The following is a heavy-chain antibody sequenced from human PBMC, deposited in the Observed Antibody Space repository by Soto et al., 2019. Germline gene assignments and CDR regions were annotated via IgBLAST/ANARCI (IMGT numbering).Heavy chain of an antibody. D-gene: IGHD1-1*01. V-gene: IGHV2-5*02. CDR1: GFSLFTSGVG. J-gene: IGHJ4*02. CDR2: IYWDDDK. Sequence: QITLKESGPTLVKPTQTLTLTCAFSGFSLFTSGVGVGWIRQPLGKALEYLALIYWDDDKRYSPPLKRRLAITKDTTKNQVVLTMANMDPVNTATYYCAPSLIDNGYNWDDEVFDYWGQGTLVAVSS. CDR3: APSLIDNGYNWDDEVFDY.